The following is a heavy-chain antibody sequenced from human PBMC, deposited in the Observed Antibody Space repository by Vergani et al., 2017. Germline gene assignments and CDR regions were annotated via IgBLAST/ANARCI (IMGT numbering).Heavy chain of an antibody. Sequence: EVQLVESGGGLVQPGGSLRLSCAASGFTFSSYSMNWVRQAQGKGLEWVSYISSSSSTIYYADSVKGRFTISRDNAKNSLYLQMNSLRAEDTAVYYCARDFRSSRTTLDYWGQGTLVTVSS. V-gene: IGHV3-48*04. CDR3: ARDFRSSRTTLDY. J-gene: IGHJ4*02. CDR2: ISSSSSTI. CDR1: GFTFSSYS. D-gene: IGHD6-13*01.